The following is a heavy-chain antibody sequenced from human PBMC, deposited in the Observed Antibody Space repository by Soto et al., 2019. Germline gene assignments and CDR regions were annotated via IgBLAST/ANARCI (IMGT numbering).Heavy chain of an antibody. CDR3: ARGDYDILTGQYKWFDP. Sequence: SETLSLTCAVYGGSFSGYYWSWIRQPPGKGLEWIGEINHSGSTNYNPSLKSRVTISVDTSKNQFSLKLSSVTAADTAVYYCARGDYDILTGQYKWFDPWGQGTLVTVS. CDR2: INHSGST. CDR1: GGSFSGYY. D-gene: IGHD3-9*01. J-gene: IGHJ5*02. V-gene: IGHV4-34*01.